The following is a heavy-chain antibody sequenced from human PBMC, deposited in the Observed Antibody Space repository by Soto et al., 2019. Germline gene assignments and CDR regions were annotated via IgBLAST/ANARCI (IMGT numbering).Heavy chain of an antibody. CDR2: ISYDGSNK. Sequence: QVQLVESGGGVVQPGRYLRLCCAASGFTFSHYGIHWVRQAPGKGLEWLAVISYDGSNKHYADSVKGRFTVSRDNSKNTLYLQMNSLRAEDTAVYFCARYSGKYQGPIDYWGQGTLVTVSS. J-gene: IGHJ4*02. CDR1: GFTFSHYG. D-gene: IGHD1-26*01. V-gene: IGHV3-30*03. CDR3: ARYSGKYQGPIDY.